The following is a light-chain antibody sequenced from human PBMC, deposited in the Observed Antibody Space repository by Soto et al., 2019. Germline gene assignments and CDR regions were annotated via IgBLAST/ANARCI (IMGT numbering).Light chain of an antibody. CDR1: SSDVGGYNY. CDR2: DVS. V-gene: IGLV2-14*01. CDR3: SSYTSSSGYV. J-gene: IGLJ1*01. Sequence: QSALTQPASVSGSPGQSITISCAGTSSDVGGYNYVSWYQQHPGKAPKLIIYDVSNRPSGDSNRFSGSKSGNTAFLTISGLQAEDEADYYCSSYTSSSGYVFGTGTKVTVL.